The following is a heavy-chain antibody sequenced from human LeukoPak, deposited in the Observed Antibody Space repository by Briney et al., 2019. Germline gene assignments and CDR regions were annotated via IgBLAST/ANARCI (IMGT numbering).Heavy chain of an antibody. J-gene: IGHJ4*02. CDR2: IHHSGST. Sequence: PSETLSLTCTVSGGSISSSHWWGWVRPPPGKGLEWGGEIHHSGSTNSNPSLKSRVTISVDKSKNQFSLRLNSVTAADTAVYYCAREFVQGSSLPYFDYWGQGTLVTVSS. D-gene: IGHD1-26*01. V-gene: IGHV4-4*02. CDR1: GGSISSSHW. CDR3: AREFVQGSSLPYFDY.